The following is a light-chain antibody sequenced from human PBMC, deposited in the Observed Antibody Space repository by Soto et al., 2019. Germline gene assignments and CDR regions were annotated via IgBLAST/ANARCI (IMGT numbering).Light chain of an antibody. CDR2: GAS. CDR1: QSVSSSY. J-gene: IGKJ2*01. CDR3: QQYGSSPHT. V-gene: IGKV3-20*01. Sequence: EIVLTQSRSTLSLSPGERAILSCRASQSVSSSYLAWYQQKPGQAPRLLIYGASSRATGIPDRFSGSGSGTDFTLTISRLEPEDFAVYYCQQYGSSPHTFGQGTKLEIK.